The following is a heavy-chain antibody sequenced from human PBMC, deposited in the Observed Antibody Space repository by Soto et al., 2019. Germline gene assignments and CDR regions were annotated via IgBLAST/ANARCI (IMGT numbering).Heavy chain of an antibody. CDR2: INHSGST. CDR3: AIYYGSGSYVNNNWFAP. J-gene: IGHJ5*02. V-gene: IGHV4-34*01. D-gene: IGHD3-10*01. CDR1: GGSFSGYY. Sequence: TETLSLTCAVYGGSFSGYYWSWIRQPPGKGLEWIGEINHSGSTNYNPSLKSRVTISVDTSKNQFSLKLSSVTAADTAVYYCAIYYGSGSYVNNNWFAPWGQGTLVPVSS.